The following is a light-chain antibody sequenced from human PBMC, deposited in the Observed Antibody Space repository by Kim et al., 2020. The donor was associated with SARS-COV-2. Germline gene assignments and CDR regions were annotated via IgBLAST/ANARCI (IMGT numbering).Light chain of an antibody. V-gene: IGLV2-14*03. Sequence: GQSITISCTATRSDVGGYNYVSWYQQHPGKAPKLMIYDVSNRPSGVSTRFSGSKSGNTASLTISGLQAEDEADYYCSSYTSSSTWVFGGGTQLTVL. CDR3: SSYTSSSTWV. J-gene: IGLJ3*02. CDR1: RSDVGGYNY. CDR2: DVS.